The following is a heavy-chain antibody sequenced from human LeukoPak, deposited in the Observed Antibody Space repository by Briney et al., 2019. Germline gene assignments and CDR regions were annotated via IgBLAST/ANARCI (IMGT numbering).Heavy chain of an antibody. D-gene: IGHD3-3*01. CDR2: ISGSGGST. CDR3: AAHYDFWSGYPYYFDY. Sequence: GGSLRLSCVVSGFTFSSYAMNWVRQAPGKGLEWVSGISGSGGSTYYADSVKGRFTISRDNSKNTLYLQMNSLRAEDTAIYYCAAHYDFWSGYPYYFDYWGQGTLVTVSS. CDR1: GFTFSSYA. V-gene: IGHV3-23*01. J-gene: IGHJ4*02.